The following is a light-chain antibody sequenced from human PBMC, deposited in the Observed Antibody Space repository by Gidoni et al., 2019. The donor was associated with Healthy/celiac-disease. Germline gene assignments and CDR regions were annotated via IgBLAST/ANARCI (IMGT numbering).Light chain of an antibody. J-gene: IGKJ3*01. CDR2: AAS. CDR3: QQSYSKA. Sequence: DIQMTQSPSSLSASVGDRVTITCRASQSISSYLNWYQQKPGKAPKLLIYAASSLQSGVPSRFSGSGSGTDFTLTISSLQPEDFATYYCQQSYSKAFXPXTKVDIK. CDR1: QSISSY. V-gene: IGKV1-39*01.